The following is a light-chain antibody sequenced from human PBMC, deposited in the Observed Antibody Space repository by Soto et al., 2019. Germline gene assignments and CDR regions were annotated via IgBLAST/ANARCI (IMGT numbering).Light chain of an antibody. CDR2: KAS. CDR3: QQYNIYWT. V-gene: IGKV1-5*03. CDR1: QSISSW. J-gene: IGKJ1*01. Sequence: DIQMTQSPSTLSVSVGDRVTITCRASQSISSWLAWYQQKPGKAPKLLIYKASSLESGVPSRFSGSGSGTEFTLTISSLQPDDFATYYCQQYNIYWTFGQGTKVEIK.